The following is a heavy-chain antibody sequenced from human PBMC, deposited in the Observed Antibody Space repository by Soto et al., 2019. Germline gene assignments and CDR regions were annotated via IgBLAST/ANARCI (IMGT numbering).Heavy chain of an antibody. V-gene: IGHV3-15*07. J-gene: IGHJ5*02. Sequence: GGSLRLSCAASGFTFSNAWMNWVRQAPGKGLEWVGRIKSKTDGGTTDYAAPVKGRFTISRDDSKNTLYLQMNSLKTEDTAVYYCARGRGYSYGGNWFDPWGQGTLVTVSS. CDR3: ARGRGYSYGGNWFDP. D-gene: IGHD5-18*01. CDR1: GFTFSNAW. CDR2: IKSKTDGGTT.